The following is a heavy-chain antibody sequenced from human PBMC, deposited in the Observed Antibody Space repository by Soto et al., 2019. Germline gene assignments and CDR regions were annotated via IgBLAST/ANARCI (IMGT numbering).Heavy chain of an antibody. Sequence: TSETLSLTCTVSGGSISSGDYYWNWIRQPPGKGLEWIGNIYYSGNTDCNPSLMSLVTISVDTSKNQFSLNLSSVTAADSAVYYCAGQPTAGSFYDLGSYYYYYGMDVWGQGTTVTVSS. V-gene: IGHV4-30-4*01. CDR2: IYYSGNT. CDR1: GGSISSGDYY. CDR3: AGQPTAGSFYDLGSYYYYYGMDV. D-gene: IGHD3-16*01. J-gene: IGHJ6*02.